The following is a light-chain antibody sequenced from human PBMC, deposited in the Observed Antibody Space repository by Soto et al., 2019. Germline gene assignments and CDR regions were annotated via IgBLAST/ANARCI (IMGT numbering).Light chain of an antibody. V-gene: IGKV1-5*01. CDR1: QDISKW. CDR3: QQYDSFPWT. CDR2: DAS. Sequence: DIRMTQSPSTLSSSLGDRVAITFRASQDISKWLAWYQQKPGKPPKLLIYDASGLDSGVPSRFSGSGYGTEFTLTISGLQPEDFATFYCQQYDSFPWTFGPGTKVDI. J-gene: IGKJ1*01.